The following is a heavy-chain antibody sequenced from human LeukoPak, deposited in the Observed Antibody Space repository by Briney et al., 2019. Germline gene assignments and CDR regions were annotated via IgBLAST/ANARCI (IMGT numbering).Heavy chain of an antibody. CDR3: AKDGYCSGGACYAWHFDS. CDR1: GFSFSHFG. J-gene: IGHJ4*02. CDR2: IGSDGDKK. D-gene: IGHD2-15*01. Sequence: PGGSLGLSCAASGFSFSHFGMHWVRQAPGKGLEWVAFIGSDGDKKYFADSLKGRLTISRDNSKNMLFLQVSSLRTEDTAVYYCAKDGYCSGGACYAWHFDSWGLGTLVTVSS. V-gene: IGHV3-30*02.